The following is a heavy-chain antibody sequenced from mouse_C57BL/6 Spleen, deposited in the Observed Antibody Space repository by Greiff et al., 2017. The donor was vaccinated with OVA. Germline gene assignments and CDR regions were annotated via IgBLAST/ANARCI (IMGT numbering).Heavy chain of an antibody. CDR2: ISDGGSYT. J-gene: IGHJ2*01. CDR1: GFTFSSYA. D-gene: IGHD2-5*01. CDR3: ARDYSNYDYFDY. Sequence: EVKLEESGGGLVKPGGSLKLSCAASGFTFSSYAMSWVRQTPEKRLEWVATISDGGSYTYYPDNVKGRFTISRDNAKNNLYLQMSHLKSEDTAMYYCARDYSNYDYFDYWGQGTTLTVSS. V-gene: IGHV5-4*01.